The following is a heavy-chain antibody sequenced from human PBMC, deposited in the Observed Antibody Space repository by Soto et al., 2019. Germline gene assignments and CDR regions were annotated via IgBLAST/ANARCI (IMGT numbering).Heavy chain of an antibody. CDR1: GFTFSSYS. CDR2: ISSSSSYI. D-gene: IGHD3-9*01. Sequence: GGFLRLSCAASGFTFSSYSMNWVRQAPGKGLEWVSSISSSSSYIYYADSVKGRFTISRDNAKNSLYLQMNSLRAEDTAVYYCARKVEFGILTGYDAFDIWGQGTMVTVSS. CDR3: ARKVEFGILTGYDAFDI. V-gene: IGHV3-21*01. J-gene: IGHJ3*02.